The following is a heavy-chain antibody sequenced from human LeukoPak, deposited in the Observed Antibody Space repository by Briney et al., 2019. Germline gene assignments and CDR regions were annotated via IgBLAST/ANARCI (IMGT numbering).Heavy chain of an antibody. CDR1: GFTFSSYA. Sequence: GGSLRLSCAASGFTFSSYAMHWVRQAPGKGLEWVAVISYDGSNKYYADSVKGRFTISRDNYKNTLYLQMNSLRAEDTAVYYCARDLNWGDSSLWGQGTLVTVSS. CDR2: ISYDGSNK. J-gene: IGHJ4*02. D-gene: IGHD7-27*01. CDR3: ARDLNWGDSSL. V-gene: IGHV3-30-3*01.